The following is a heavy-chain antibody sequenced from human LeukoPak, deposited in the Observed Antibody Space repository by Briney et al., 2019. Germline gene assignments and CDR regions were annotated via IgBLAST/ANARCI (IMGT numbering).Heavy chain of an antibody. D-gene: IGHD1-26*01. V-gene: IGHV4-4*07. J-gene: IGHJ2*01. CDR3: ARVSYLGDWYFDL. Sequence: SETLSLTCTVSGDSISSYYWSWIRQPAGRGLEWLGRIYTIGGNTKYNPSLESRVAMSADTSKNQFSLKMTSVTAADTAVYYCARVSYLGDWYFDLWGRGTLVTVSS. CDR1: GDSISSYY. CDR2: IYTIGGNT.